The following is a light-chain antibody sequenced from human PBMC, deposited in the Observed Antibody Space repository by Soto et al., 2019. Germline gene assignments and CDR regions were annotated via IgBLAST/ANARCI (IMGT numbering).Light chain of an antibody. CDR3: GTWDSSLSAGV. J-gene: IGLJ3*02. CDR1: SSNIGNNY. CDR2: DNN. Sequence: QSVLTQPPSVSAAPGQKVTISCSGSSSNIGNNYVSWYQQLPGTAPKLLIYDNNKRPSGISDRFSGSKSGTSATLGITGLQTGDEADYYCGTWDSSLSAGVFGGGTKLTVL. V-gene: IGLV1-51*01.